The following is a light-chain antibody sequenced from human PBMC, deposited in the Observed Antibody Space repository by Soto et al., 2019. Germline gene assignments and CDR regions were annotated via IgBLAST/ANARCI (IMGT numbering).Light chain of an antibody. J-gene: IGKJ4*01. CDR3: QQYNVSPRT. Sequence: EIVMTQSPATLSVSPGDRATLSCRASHSFSSNVGCYQQTPGQPPKLLIYATSTRATATPARFSGSGSGTDFTLTISRLQSEDFAVYYCQQYNVSPRTFGGGTKVEFK. V-gene: IGKV3-15*01. CDR1: HSFSSN. CDR2: ATS.